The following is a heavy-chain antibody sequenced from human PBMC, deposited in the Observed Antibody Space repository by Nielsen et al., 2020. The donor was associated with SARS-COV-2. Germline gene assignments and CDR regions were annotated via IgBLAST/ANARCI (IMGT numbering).Heavy chain of an antibody. CDR3: ARLIRWLNY. CDR2: ISGGSMT. Sequence: GESLKISCAASGFTFNTYAMSWFRQAPGKGLEWVSAISGGSMTYFADSVKGRFTISRDNSKNTLYLQMNSLRAEDTAVYYCARLIRWLNYWGQGTLVTVSS. D-gene: IGHD4-23*01. V-gene: IGHV3-23*01. CDR1: GFTFNTYA. J-gene: IGHJ4*02.